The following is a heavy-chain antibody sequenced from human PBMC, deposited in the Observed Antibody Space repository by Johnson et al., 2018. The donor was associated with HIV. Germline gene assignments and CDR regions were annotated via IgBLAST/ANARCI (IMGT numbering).Heavy chain of an antibody. CDR3: ARGGKRVMAAFDI. D-gene: IGHD3-16*01. Sequence: QMLLVESGGGVVQPERSLRLSCSASAFTFSRHAMHWVRQAPGKGPEWVACISYDGSIGYADSVKGRFTISRDNAKNTLYLQMNSLRAEDTAVYYCARGGKRVMAAFDIWGQGTMVTVSS. CDR2: ISYDGSI. CDR1: AFTFSRHA. V-gene: IGHV3-30-3*01. J-gene: IGHJ3*02.